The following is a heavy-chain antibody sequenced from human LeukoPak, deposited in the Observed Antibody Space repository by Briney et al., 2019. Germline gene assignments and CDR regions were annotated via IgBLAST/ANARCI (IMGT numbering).Heavy chain of an antibody. CDR1: GYTFTDYY. J-gene: IGHJ4*02. D-gene: IGHD3-10*01. V-gene: IGHV1-2*02. CDR3: ARVPEAITMPYYFDY. CDR2: INPNSGGT. Sequence: ASVKVSCKASGYTFTDYYMHWVRQAPGQGLEWMGWINPNSGGTNYAQTFQGRVTMTRDTSISTAYMELSRLVSDDTAVYYCARVPEAITMPYYFDYWGQGTLVTVSS.